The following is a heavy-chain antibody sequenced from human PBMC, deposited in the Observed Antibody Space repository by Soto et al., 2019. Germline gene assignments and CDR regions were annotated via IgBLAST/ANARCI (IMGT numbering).Heavy chain of an antibody. CDR2: INHSGST. J-gene: IGHJ5*02. V-gene: IGHV4-34*01. CDR1: GGSFSGYY. CDR3: ARGEVRGVIITHLWFDP. Sequence: SETLSLTCAVYGGSFSGYYWSWIRQPPGKGLEWIGEINHSGSTNYNPSLKSRVTISVDTSKNQFSLKLSSVTAADTAVYYCARGEVRGVIITHLWFDPWGQGTLVTVSS. D-gene: IGHD3-10*01.